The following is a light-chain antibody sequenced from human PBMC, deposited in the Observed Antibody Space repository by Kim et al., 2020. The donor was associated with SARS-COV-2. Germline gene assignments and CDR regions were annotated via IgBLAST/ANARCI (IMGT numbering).Light chain of an antibody. V-gene: IGLV1-44*01. Sequence: GQRVTFSCTRSRSNIGSSTVNWYQQLPGTAPKLLIYSDHQRPSGVPDRFSGSKCGTSASLAISGLQSEDVADYYCGARDDSLNGYVFGTGTKVTVL. J-gene: IGLJ1*01. CDR2: SDH. CDR3: GARDDSLNGYV. CDR1: RSNIGSST.